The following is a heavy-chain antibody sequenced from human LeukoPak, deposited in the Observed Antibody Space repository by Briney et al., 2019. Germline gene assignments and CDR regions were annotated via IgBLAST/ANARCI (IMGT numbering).Heavy chain of an antibody. CDR3: ARVGGGYYVAAFDI. V-gene: IGHV3-64*01. J-gene: IGHJ3*02. CDR1: GFTFSSYA. CDR2: ISSNGGST. Sequence: GGSLRLSCAASGFTFSSYAMHWVRQAPGKGLEYVSAISSNGGSTYYANSVKGRFTISRDNSKNTLYLQMGSLRAEDMAVYYCARVGGGYYVAAFDIWGQGTMVTVSS. D-gene: IGHD1-26*01.